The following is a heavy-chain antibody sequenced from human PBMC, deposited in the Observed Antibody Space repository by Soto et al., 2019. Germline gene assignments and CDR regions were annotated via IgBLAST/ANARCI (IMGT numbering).Heavy chain of an antibody. D-gene: IGHD6-13*01. Sequence: GGSLRLSCAASGFTFSSYSMNWVRQAPGKGLEWVSYISSSSSTIYYADSVKGRFTISRDNAKNSLYLQMNSLRDEDTAVYYCAREGSYSIAAAGKAVLEYFDYWGQGTLVTVSS. CDR1: GFTFSSYS. V-gene: IGHV3-48*02. CDR2: ISSSSSTI. CDR3: AREGSYSIAAAGKAVLEYFDY. J-gene: IGHJ4*02.